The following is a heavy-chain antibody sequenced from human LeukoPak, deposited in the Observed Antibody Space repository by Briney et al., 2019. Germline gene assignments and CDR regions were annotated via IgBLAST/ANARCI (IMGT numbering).Heavy chain of an antibody. CDR1: GFTFDDYG. Sequence: GGSLRLSCAASGFTFDDYGMNWVRQAPGKGLEWVSGINWNGGSTGYADSVKGRFTISRDNAKNSLYLQMNSLRAEDTAVYYCARDSRAYCGGDCYSPFDYWGQGTLVTVSS. D-gene: IGHD2-21*02. CDR2: INWNGGST. V-gene: IGHV3-20*04. CDR3: ARDSRAYCGGDCYSPFDY. J-gene: IGHJ4*02.